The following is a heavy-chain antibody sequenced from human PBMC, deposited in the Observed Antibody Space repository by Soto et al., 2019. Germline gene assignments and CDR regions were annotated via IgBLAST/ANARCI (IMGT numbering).Heavy chain of an antibody. CDR3: ARAGDSSSWTRYYYYGMDV. D-gene: IGHD6-13*01. Sequence: SETLSLTCAVSGYSISSGYYWGWIRQPPGKGLEWIGSIYHSGSTYYNPSLKSRVTISVDTSKNQFSLKLSSVTAADTAVYYCARAGDSSSWTRYYYYGMDVWGQGTTVTVPS. CDR1: GYSISSGYY. J-gene: IGHJ6*02. CDR2: IYHSGST. V-gene: IGHV4-38-2*01.